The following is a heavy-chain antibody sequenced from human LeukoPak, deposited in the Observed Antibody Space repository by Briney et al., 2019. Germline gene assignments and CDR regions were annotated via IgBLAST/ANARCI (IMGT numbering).Heavy chain of an antibody. CDR1: GFTFDDYA. Sequence: GGSLRLSCAASGFTFDDYAMHWVRQAPGKGLEWVSLISWDGGSTYYADSVKGRFTISRDNSKNSLYLQMNSLRAEDTALYYCAKDKHYYYYYMDVWGKGTTVTVSS. V-gene: IGHV3-43D*03. J-gene: IGHJ6*03. CDR3: AKDKHYYYYYMDV. CDR2: ISWDGGST.